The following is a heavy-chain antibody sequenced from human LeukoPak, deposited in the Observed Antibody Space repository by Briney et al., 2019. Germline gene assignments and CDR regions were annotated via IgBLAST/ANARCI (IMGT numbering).Heavy chain of an antibody. CDR1: GFTFSNSW. J-gene: IGHJ4*02. CDR3: ARAMVRGVIKAEFDY. Sequence: PGGSLRLSCTASGFTFSNSWMNWVRQAPGKGLEWVANIKEDGSEKNYLDSVKGRFTISRDNAKNSLYLQMNSLRAEDTAVYYCARAMVRGVIKAEFDYWGQGTLVTVSS. V-gene: IGHV3-7*01. CDR2: IKEDGSEK. D-gene: IGHD3-10*01.